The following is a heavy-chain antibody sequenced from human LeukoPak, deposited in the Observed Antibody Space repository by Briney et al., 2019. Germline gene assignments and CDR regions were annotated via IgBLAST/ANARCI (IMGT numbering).Heavy chain of an antibody. Sequence: ASVKVSCKASGYTFTSSGISWVRQAPGQGLEWMGWISAYNGNTNYAQKLQGRVTMTTDTSTSTAYMELRSLRSDDTAVYYCARVYCTNGVCSNDAFDIWGQGTMVTVSS. CDR1: GYTFTSSG. V-gene: IGHV1-18*01. CDR3: ARVYCTNGVCSNDAFDI. D-gene: IGHD2-8*01. J-gene: IGHJ3*02. CDR2: ISAYNGNT.